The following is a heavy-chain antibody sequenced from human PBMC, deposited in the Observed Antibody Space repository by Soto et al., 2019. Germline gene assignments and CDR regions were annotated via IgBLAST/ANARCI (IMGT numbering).Heavy chain of an antibody. J-gene: IGHJ3*01. CDR3: VVSQIFGVVDAFDL. V-gene: IGHV5-10-1*01. D-gene: IGHD3-3*01. Sequence: EFLKISCKASGYRFTSRLLNWVRQIPGKGLEWMGRIDPNDSQTTYTPCFQGHVTMSVDQSIATAFLEWSSVTAPDTAIYYCVVSQIFGVVDAFDLWGQGTLVTVSS. CDR2: IDPNDSQT. CDR1: GYRFTSRL.